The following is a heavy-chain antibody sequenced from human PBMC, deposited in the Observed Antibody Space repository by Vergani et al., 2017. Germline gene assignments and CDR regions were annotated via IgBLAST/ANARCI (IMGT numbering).Heavy chain of an antibody. CDR2: IYHSGST. Sequence: QVQLQESGPGLVEPSETLSLTCAVSGYSIRNGYYWGWIRQPPGKGLEWIGRIYHSGSTHYNPSLKSRVTVSVDESRNLFSLRLNSVTAADTAVYYCATIGYRRWCYYFDYWGQGILVTVSS. D-gene: IGHD4/OR15-4a*01. CDR1: GYSIRNGYY. V-gene: IGHV4-38-2*01. J-gene: IGHJ4*02. CDR3: ATIGYRRWCYYFDY.